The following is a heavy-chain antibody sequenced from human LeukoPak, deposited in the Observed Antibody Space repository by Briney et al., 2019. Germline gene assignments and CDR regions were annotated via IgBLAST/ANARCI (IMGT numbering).Heavy chain of an antibody. CDR1: GYTFTGYY. Sequence: ASVKVSCKASGYTFTGYYMHLVRQAPGRGLEWMGLINPTGDSTGYAQKFQGRVTMTRDMSTSTDFMELSSLRSDDTAVYYCARGGFTMVRGALDYWGQGTLVTVSS. D-gene: IGHD3-10*01. CDR2: INPTGDST. V-gene: IGHV1-46*01. CDR3: ARGGFTMVRGALDY. J-gene: IGHJ4*02.